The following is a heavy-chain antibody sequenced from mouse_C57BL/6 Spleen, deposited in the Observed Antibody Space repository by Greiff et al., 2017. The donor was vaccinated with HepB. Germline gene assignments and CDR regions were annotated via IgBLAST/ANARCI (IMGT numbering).Heavy chain of an antibody. CDR1: GYAFSSSW. J-gene: IGHJ2*01. CDR2: IYPGDGDT. CDR3: ARVGYYGSSYFDY. Sequence: QVTLKESGPELVKPGASVKISCKASGYAFSSSWMNWVKQRPGKGLEWIGRIYPGDGDTNYNGKFKGKATLTADKSSSTAYMQLSSLTSEDSAVYFCARVGYYGSSYFDYWGQGTTLTVSS. D-gene: IGHD1-1*01. V-gene: IGHV1-82*01.